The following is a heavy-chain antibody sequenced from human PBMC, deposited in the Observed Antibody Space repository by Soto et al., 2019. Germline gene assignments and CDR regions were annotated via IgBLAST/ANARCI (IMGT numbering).Heavy chain of an antibody. CDR1: GFTFSSYA. J-gene: IGHJ1*01. CDR2: ISGSGGST. Sequence: GGSLRLSCAASGFTFSSYAMSWVRQAPGKGLEWVSAISGSGGSTYYADSVKGRFTISRDNSKNTLYLQMNSLRAEDTAVYYCANARVAAAGYPEYFQHWGQGTLVTVSS. CDR3: ANARVAAAGYPEYFQH. D-gene: IGHD6-13*01. V-gene: IGHV3-23*01.